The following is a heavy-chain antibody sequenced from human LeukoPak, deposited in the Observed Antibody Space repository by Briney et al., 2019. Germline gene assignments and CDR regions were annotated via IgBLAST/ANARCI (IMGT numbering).Heavy chain of an antibody. CDR2: ISGSGGST. CDR3: AKDLVPGAAGTPFDY. Sequence: PGGSLRLSCAASGFTFSSYAMSWVRQAPGKGLGWVSAISGSGGSTYYADSVKGRFTISRDNSKNTLYLQMNSLRAEDTAVYYCAKDLVPGAAGTPFDYWGQGTLVTVSS. CDR1: GFTFSSYA. D-gene: IGHD6-13*01. V-gene: IGHV3-23*01. J-gene: IGHJ4*02.